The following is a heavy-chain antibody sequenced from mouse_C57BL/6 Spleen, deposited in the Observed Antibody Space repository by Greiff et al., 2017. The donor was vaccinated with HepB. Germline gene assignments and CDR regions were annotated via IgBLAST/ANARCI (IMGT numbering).Heavy chain of an antibody. J-gene: IGHJ4*01. Sequence: QVHVKQPGTELVKPGASVKLSCKASGYTFTSYWMHWVKQRPGQGLEWIGNINPSNGGTNYNEKFKSKATLTVDKSSSTAYMQLSSLTSEDSAVYYCASSLYYYAMDYWGQGTSVTVSS. D-gene: IGHD2-1*01. CDR1: GYTFTSYW. CDR3: ASSLYYYAMDY. CDR2: INPSNGGT. V-gene: IGHV1-53*01.